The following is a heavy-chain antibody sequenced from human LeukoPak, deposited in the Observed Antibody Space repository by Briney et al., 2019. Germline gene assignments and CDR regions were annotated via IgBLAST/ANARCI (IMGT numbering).Heavy chain of an antibody. V-gene: IGHV3-23*01. CDR1: GFTFSSYA. D-gene: IGHD3-22*01. Sequence: GGTLRLSCAASGFTFSSYAMSWVRQAPGKGLEWVSTISGSGGSTYYADSVKGRFTISRDNSKNTLYLQMNSLRAEDTAVYYCAKQLYYYDSSGYYPWGQGTLVTVSS. J-gene: IGHJ5*02. CDR2: ISGSGGST. CDR3: AKQLYYYDSSGYYP.